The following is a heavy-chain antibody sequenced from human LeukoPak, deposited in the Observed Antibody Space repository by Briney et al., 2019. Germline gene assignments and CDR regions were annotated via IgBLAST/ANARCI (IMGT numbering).Heavy chain of an antibody. CDR1: GFTFSSYA. CDR3: ARVLSQYCSSTSCYIPHY. V-gene: IGHV3-23*01. D-gene: IGHD2-2*02. Sequence: PAGSLRLSCAASGFTFSSYAMSWVRQAPGKGLEWVSAISGSGGSTYYADSVKGRFTISRDNAKNSLYLQMNSLRAEDTAVYYCARVLSQYCSSTSCYIPHYWGQGTLVTVSS. CDR2: ISGSGGST. J-gene: IGHJ4*02.